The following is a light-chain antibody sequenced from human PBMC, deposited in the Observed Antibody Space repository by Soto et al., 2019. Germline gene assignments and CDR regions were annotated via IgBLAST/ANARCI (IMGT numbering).Light chain of an antibody. Sequence: EMVLTQSPDTLSLSPGERATLSCRASQSVSSNCLAWYQQKPGQAPRLLIYGASSRATGIPDRFSGSGSGIDFTLTISRLEPEDFVVYYCHQYGKSPWTFGQGTKVEIK. CDR3: HQYGKSPWT. CDR1: QSVSSNC. J-gene: IGKJ1*01. V-gene: IGKV3-20*01. CDR2: GAS.